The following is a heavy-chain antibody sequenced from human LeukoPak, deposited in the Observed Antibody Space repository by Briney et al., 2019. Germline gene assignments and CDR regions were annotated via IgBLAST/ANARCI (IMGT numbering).Heavy chain of an antibody. J-gene: IGHJ5*02. CDR2: INPNSGGT. D-gene: IGHD3-3*01. V-gene: IGHV1-2*06. CDR1: GYTFTGYY. CDR3: ARDSEAYYDFWSGHPGNWFDP. Sequence: ASVKVSCKASGYTFTGYYMHWVRQAPGQGLEWMGRINPNSGGTNYAQKFQGRVTMTRDTSISTAYMELSRLRSDETAVYYCARDSEAYYDFWSGHPGNWFDPWGQGTLVTVSS.